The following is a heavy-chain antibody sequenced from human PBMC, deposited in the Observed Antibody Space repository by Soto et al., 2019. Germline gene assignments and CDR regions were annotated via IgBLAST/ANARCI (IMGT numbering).Heavy chain of an antibody. D-gene: IGHD3-10*01. CDR2: IDPDTGAT. V-gene: IGHV1-2*02. CDR3: ARVKYGNLRPPTSRFGP. Sequence: GASVKVSCKASGYTFTAYYIHWVRQAPGQGPEWMAWIDPDTGATYSAPKFQGRVTVTSDTSINTSSMELSSLRSDDTAVYYCARVKYGNLRPPTSRFGPWGQGTLVTVSS. J-gene: IGHJ5*02. CDR1: GYTFTAYY.